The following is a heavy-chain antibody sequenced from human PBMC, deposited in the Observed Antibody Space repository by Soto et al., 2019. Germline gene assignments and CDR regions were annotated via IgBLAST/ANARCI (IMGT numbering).Heavy chain of an antibody. J-gene: IGHJ5*02. CDR2: INAGNGNT. D-gene: IGHD6-13*01. V-gene: IGHV1-3*01. Sequence: ASVTVSCPASGYTFPSYAMHWVRQAPGQRLEWMGWINAGNGNTKYSQKFQGRVTITRDTSASTAYMELSSLRSEDTAVYYCARQGIAAAGTVGWFDPWGQGTLVTVSS. CDR1: GYTFPSYA. CDR3: ARQGIAAAGTVGWFDP.